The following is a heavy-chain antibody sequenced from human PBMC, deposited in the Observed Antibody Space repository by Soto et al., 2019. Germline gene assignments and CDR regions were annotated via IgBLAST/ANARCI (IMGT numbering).Heavy chain of an antibody. CDR1: GGSISSGGYY. CDR3: AISYCISTSCYDLHYYYGMDV. J-gene: IGHJ6*02. CDR2: IYYSGST. V-gene: IGHV4-31*03. Sequence: SETLSLTCTVSGGSISSGGYYWSWIRQHPGKGLEWIGYIYYSGSTYYNPSLKSRVTISVDTSKNQFSLKLSSVTAADTAVYNCAISYCISTSCYDLHYYYGMDVWGQGTTVTVSS. D-gene: IGHD2-2*01.